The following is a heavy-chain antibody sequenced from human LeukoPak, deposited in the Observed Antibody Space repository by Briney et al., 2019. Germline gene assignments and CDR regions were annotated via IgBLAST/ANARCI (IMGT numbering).Heavy chain of an antibody. V-gene: IGHV4-59*07. CDR2: IYYSGST. CDR3: VSQRITMVRGVSPFDY. D-gene: IGHD3-10*01. Sequence: SDTLSLTCTVSGGSISSYYWGWIRQPPGKGLEGIGYIYYSGSTNYNPSLKSRVTISVDTSKNQFSLKLSSVTAADTAVSYCVSQRITMVRGVSPFDYWCQGTLVTVSA. J-gene: IGHJ4*02. CDR1: GGSISSYY.